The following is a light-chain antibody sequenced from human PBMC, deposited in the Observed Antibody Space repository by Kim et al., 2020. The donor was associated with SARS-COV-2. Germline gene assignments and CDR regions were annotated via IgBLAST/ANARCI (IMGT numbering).Light chain of an antibody. CDR2: RDS. CDR3: QLCVNSAWV. Sequence: SYELTQPLSVSVALGQTARISCGENNIGRKNVPWYQQKPGQAPVLVIYRDSNRPSGIPARFSGSNSGNTATLTICIAQAGYEVSYFCQLCVNSAWVSGG. CDR1: NIGRKN. V-gene: IGLV3-9*01. J-gene: IGLJ3*02.